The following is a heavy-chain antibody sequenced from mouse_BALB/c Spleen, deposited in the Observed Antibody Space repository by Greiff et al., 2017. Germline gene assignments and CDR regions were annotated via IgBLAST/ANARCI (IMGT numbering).Heavy chain of an antibody. CDR3: ARDATGPWFAY. V-gene: IGHV7-1*02. Sequence: DVMLVESGGGLVQPGGSLRLSCATSGFTFSDFYMEWVRQPPGKRLEWIAASRNKANDYTTEYSASVKGRFIVSRDTSQSILNLQMNALRAEDTAIYYCARDATGPWFAYWGQGTLVTVSA. CDR2: SRNKANDYTT. D-gene: IGHD4-1*01. CDR1: GFTFSDFY. J-gene: IGHJ3*01.